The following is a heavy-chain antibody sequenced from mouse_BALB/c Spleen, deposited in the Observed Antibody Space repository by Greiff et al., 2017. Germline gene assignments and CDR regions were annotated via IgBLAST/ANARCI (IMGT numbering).Heavy chain of an antibody. D-gene: IGHD2-4*01. Sequence: EVKLVESGGGLVKPGGSLKLSCAASGFTFSSYAMSWVRQTPEKRLEWVATISSGGSYTYYPDSVKGRFTISRDNAKNTLYLQMSSLRYEDTAMYYCARYDYDRAMDYWGQGTSVTVSS. CDR3: ARYDYDRAMDY. CDR1: GFTFSSYA. CDR2: ISSGGSYT. J-gene: IGHJ4*01. V-gene: IGHV5-9-3*01.